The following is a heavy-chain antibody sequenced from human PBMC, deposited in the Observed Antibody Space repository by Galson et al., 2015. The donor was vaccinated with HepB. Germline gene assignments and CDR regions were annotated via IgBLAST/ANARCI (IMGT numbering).Heavy chain of an antibody. J-gene: IGHJ5*02. V-gene: IGHV1-18*01. CDR2: ISAYNGNT. CDR3: ARDLPILGGPTRWFDP. Sequence: SVKVSCKASGYTFTSYGISWVRQAPGQGLEWMGWISAYNGNTNYAQKLQGRVTMTTDTSTSTAYMELRSLRSDDTAVYYCARDLPILGGPTRWFDPWGQGTLVTVSS. D-gene: IGHD4-23*01. CDR1: GYTFTSYG.